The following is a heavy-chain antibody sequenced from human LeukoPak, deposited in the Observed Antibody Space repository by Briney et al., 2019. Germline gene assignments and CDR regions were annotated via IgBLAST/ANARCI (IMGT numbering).Heavy chain of an antibody. J-gene: IGHJ4*02. V-gene: IGHV4-30-4*01. Sequence: PSETLSLTCTVSGGSISSGDYYWSWIRQPPGKGLEWIGYIYYSGSTYYNPSLKSRVTISVDTSKNQFSLKLSSVTAADTAVYYCASGTVVTAIHFDYSGQGTLVTVSS. CDR3: ASGTVVTAIHFDY. CDR1: GGSISSGDYY. D-gene: IGHD2-21*02. CDR2: IYYSGST.